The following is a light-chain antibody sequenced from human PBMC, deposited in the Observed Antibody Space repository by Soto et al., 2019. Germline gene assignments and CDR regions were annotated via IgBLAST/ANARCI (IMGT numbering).Light chain of an antibody. Sequence: QSALTQPASVSGSPGQSITISCSGTSSDVGSYNYGSWYQQHPDKAPKLLIYDVSNRPLGVSNRFSGSKSGNTASLTISGLQAEDGADYYCSSYRSISGLGVFGTGTKLTVL. CDR3: SSYRSISGLGV. J-gene: IGLJ1*01. V-gene: IGLV2-14*03. CDR1: SSDVGSYNY. CDR2: DVS.